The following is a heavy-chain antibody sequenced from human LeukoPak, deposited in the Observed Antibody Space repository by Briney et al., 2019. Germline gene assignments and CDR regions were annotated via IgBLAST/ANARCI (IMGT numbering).Heavy chain of an antibody. V-gene: IGHV3-43*02. J-gene: IGHJ5*02. CDR1: GFTFDDYA. D-gene: IGHD3-22*01. CDR2: ISGDGGST. CDR3: ARYYYDSSGYSPSSWFDP. Sequence: PGGSLRLSCAASGFTFDDYAMHWVRHAPGKGLEWVSRISGDGGSTYYADSVKGRFTISRDNSKNSLYLQMNSLRTEDTALYYCARYYYDSSGYSPSSWFDPWGQGTLVTVSS.